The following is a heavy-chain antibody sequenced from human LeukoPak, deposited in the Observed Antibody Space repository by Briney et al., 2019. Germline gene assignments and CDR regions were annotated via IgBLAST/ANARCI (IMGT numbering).Heavy chain of an antibody. CDR1: VYTFTGYY. CDR3: ARVRRITIFGVVIIKWAYFDY. D-gene: IGHD3-3*01. Sequence: GASVKVSCKASVYTFTGYYMHWVRQAPGQGLEWMGWINPNSGGTNYAQKFQGRVTMTRDTSISTAYMELSRLRSDGTAVYYCARVRRITIFGVVIIKWAYFDYWGQGTLVTVSS. J-gene: IGHJ4*02. CDR2: INPNSGGT. V-gene: IGHV1-2*02.